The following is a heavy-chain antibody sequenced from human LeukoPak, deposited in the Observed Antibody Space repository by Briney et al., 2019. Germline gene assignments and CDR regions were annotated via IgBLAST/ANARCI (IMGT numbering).Heavy chain of an antibody. D-gene: IGHD3-22*01. CDR1: GYAFTIYD. Sequence: ASVKVSCKGSGYAFTIYDMNWGRQGPGQGLEWKGLINTNTGNPTYAQGFTGGIVIFLDDSASTAYLQISSLKAEATAVYYCARDFNHMGNYYDSSGYYSPFDYWGQGTLVTVSS. CDR3: ARDFNHMGNYYDSSGYYSPFDY. CDR2: INTNTGNP. J-gene: IGHJ4*02. V-gene: IGHV7-4-1*02.